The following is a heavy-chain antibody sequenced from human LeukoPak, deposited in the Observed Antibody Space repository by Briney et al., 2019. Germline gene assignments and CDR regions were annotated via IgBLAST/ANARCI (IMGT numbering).Heavy chain of an antibody. CDR3: AKAPTVTTYYYYYMDV. CDR1: GFTFSSYG. D-gene: IGHD4-17*01. CDR2: ISYDGSNK. Sequence: GGSLRLSCAASGFTFSSYGMHWVRQAPGKGLEWVAVISYDGSNKYYADSVKGRFTISRDNSKNTLYLQMNSLRAEDTAVYYCAKAPTVTTYYYYYMDVWGKGTTVTISS. J-gene: IGHJ6*03. V-gene: IGHV3-30*18.